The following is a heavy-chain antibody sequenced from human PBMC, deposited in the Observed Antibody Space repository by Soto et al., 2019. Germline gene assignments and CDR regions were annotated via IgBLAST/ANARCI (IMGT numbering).Heavy chain of an antibody. Sequence: GGSLRLSCAASGFTFSDYYMTWIRQAPGKGLEWVSAISGSGGSTYYADSVKGRFTISRDNSKNTLYLQMNSLRAEDTAVYYCAKGSYWNDVNFDYWGQGTLVTVSS. D-gene: IGHD1-1*01. CDR1: GFTFSDYY. CDR2: ISGSGGST. J-gene: IGHJ4*02. CDR3: AKGSYWNDVNFDY. V-gene: IGHV3-23*01.